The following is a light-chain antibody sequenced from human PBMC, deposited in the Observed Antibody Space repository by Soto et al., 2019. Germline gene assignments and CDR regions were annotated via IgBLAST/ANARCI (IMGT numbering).Light chain of an antibody. Sequence: EIVMTQSPATLSVSPGERATLSCRASQSVSGNLAWYQQKPGQAPRLLIYGASTRATGIPARFSGSGSGTXXXXXXXXLXSEXXXXYYCXXYNNWLITFGQGTRLEIK. CDR3: XXYNNWLIT. CDR1: QSVSGN. V-gene: IGKV3-15*01. J-gene: IGKJ5*01. CDR2: GAS.